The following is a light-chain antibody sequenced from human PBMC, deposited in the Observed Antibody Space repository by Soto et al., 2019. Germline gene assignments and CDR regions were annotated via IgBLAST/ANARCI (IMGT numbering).Light chain of an antibody. CDR3: QVWDSGSAHVL. CDR1: NIGSKG. CDR2: SDT. Sequence: SYELTQPPSGSVAPGKTARISCGGNNIGSKGVHWYQQKPGQAPVLVIYSDTDLPPVIPERFSGSNSANMATLTISRVEAGDEADYYCQVWDSGSAHVLFGGGTKVTVL. V-gene: IGLV3-21*04. J-gene: IGLJ2*01.